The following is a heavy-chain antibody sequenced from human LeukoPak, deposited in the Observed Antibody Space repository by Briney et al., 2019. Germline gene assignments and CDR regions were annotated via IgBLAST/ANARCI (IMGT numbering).Heavy chain of an antibody. J-gene: IGHJ4*02. CDR3: ARAIYYGSGSYHRLDY. D-gene: IGHD3-10*01. V-gene: IGHV3-30-3*01. CDR2: ISYDGSNK. Sequence: GRSLTLSCAASGFTFSSYAMHWVRQAPGKGLEWVAVISYDGSNKYYTDSVKGRFTISRDNSKNTLYLQMNSLRAEDTAVYYCARAIYYGSGSYHRLDYWGQGTLVTVSS. CDR1: GFTFSSYA.